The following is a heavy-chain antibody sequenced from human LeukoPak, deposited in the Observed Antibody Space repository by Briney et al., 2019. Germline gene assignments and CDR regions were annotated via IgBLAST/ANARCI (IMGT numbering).Heavy chain of an antibody. Sequence: GGSLRLSCAASGFTFSSYAMSWVRQAPGKGLEWVSAISGSGGSTYYADSVKGRFTISRDNSKNTLYLQMNSLREEDTAVYFCAKDSSIVVVPAAIIGRIAWGQGTLVTVSS. V-gene: IGHV3-23*01. CDR3: AKDSSIVVVPAAIIGRIA. CDR1: GFTFSSYA. J-gene: IGHJ4*02. D-gene: IGHD2-2*01. CDR2: ISGSGGST.